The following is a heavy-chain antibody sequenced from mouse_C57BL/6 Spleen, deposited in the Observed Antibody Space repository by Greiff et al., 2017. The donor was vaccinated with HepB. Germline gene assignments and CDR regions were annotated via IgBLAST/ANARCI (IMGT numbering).Heavy chain of an antibody. CDR2: ISDGGSYT. CDR1: GFTFSSYA. Sequence: EVKLEESGGGLVKPGGSLKLSCAASGFTFSSYAMSWVRQTPEKRLEWVATISDGGSYTYYPDNVKGRFTISRDNAKNNLYLQMSHLKSEDTAMYYCARDTYGSSYGYFDYWGQGTTLTVSS. V-gene: IGHV5-4*01. J-gene: IGHJ2*01. D-gene: IGHD1-1*01. CDR3: ARDTYGSSYGYFDY.